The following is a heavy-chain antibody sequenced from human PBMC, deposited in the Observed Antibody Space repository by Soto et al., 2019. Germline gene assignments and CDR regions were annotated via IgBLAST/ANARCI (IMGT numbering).Heavy chain of an antibody. CDR3: ARLARYFDSRLLGSYFDY. CDR2: IYYSGST. Sequence: SETLSLTGTVSGGSISSYYWSWIRQPPGKGLEWIGYIYYSGSTNYNPSLKSRVTISVDTSKNQFSLKLSSVTAADTAVYYCARLARYFDSRLLGSYFDYWGQGTLVTVSS. J-gene: IGHJ4*02. V-gene: IGHV4-59*01. D-gene: IGHD3-9*01. CDR1: GGSISSYY.